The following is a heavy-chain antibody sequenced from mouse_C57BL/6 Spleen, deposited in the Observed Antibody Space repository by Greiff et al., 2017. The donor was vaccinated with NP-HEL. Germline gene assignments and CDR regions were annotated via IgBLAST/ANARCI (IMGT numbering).Heavy chain of an antibody. J-gene: IGHJ4*01. Sequence: EVQLQESGGGLVKPGGSLKLSCAASGFTFSSYTMSWVRQTPEKRLEWVATISGGGGNTYYPDSVKGRFTISRDNAKNTLYLQMSSLRSEDTALYYCASPYYSNYGAMDYWGQGTSVTVSS. CDR1: GFTFSSYT. V-gene: IGHV5-9*04. D-gene: IGHD2-5*01. CDR3: ASPYYSNYGAMDY. CDR2: ISGGGGNT.